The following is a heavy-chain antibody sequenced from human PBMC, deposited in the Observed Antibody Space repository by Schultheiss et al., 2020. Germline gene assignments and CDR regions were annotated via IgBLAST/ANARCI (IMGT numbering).Heavy chain of an antibody. J-gene: IGHJ6*02. CDR2: IYYSGST. CDR3: ARNGCSSWYLPYYYGMDV. D-gene: IGHD6-13*01. CDR1: GGSISSYY. V-gene: IGHV4-59*12. Sequence: SLTLSLTCTVSGGSISSYYWSWIRQPPGKGLEWIGYIYYSGSTNYNPSLKSRVTISVDTSKNQFSLKLSSVTAADTAVYYCARNGCSSWYLPYYYGMDVWGQGTTVTVSS.